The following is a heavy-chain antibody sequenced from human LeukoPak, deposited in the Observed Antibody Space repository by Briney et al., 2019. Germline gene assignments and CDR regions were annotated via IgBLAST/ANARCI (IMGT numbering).Heavy chain of an antibody. J-gene: IGHJ4*02. CDR2: IYTSGST. CDR3: ARESIAAAGTSLVY. D-gene: IGHD6-13*01. CDR1: AGSISSGSYY. Sequence: SQTLSLTCTVSAGSISSGSYYWSWIRQPAGKGLEWIGRIYTSGSTNYNPSLKSRVTISVDTSKNQFSLKLSSVTAADTAVYYCARESIAAAGTSLVYWGQGTLVTVSS. V-gene: IGHV4-61*02.